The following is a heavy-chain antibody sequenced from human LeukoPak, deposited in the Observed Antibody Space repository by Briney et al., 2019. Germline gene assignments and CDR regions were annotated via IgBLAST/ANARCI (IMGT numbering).Heavy chain of an antibody. D-gene: IGHD2-15*01. CDR3: AKERPTRRYCSGGSCYSRYFDY. CDR1: GFTFSIYG. J-gene: IGHJ4*02. Sequence: GGTLRLSCAASGFTFSIYGMSSVRQAPGKGLELVSAVSGSGGSPYYADSVKGRFTISRDNSKNSLYLQMNSLRAEDTAVYYCAKERPTRRYCSGGSCYSRYFDYWGQGTLVTVSS. CDR2: VSGSGGSP. V-gene: IGHV3-23*01.